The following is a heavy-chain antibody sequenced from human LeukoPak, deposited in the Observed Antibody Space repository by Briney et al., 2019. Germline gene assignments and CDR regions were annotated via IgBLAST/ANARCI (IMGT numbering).Heavy chain of an antibody. D-gene: IGHD4-17*01. Sequence: PGGSLRLSCAASGFTFSSYAMSWVRQAPGKGLEWVSAISGSGGSTYYADSVKGRFTISRDNSKNTLYLRMNSLRAEDAAVYYCARDRGTTVTLYYYGMDVWGQGTTVTVSS. CDR2: ISGSGGST. CDR3: ARDRGTTVTLYYYGMDV. J-gene: IGHJ6*02. CDR1: GFTFSSYA. V-gene: IGHV3-23*01.